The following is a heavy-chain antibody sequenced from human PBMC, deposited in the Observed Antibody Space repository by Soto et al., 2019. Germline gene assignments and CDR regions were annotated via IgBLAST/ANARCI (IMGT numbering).Heavy chain of an antibody. CDR3: ARTPGTRYYYYYGMDV. CDR1: GGSISSSIYY. V-gene: IGHV4-39*01. J-gene: IGHJ6*02. CDR2: IYYSGST. Sequence: PSETLSLTCTVSGGSISSSIYYWGWIRQPPGKGPEWIGSIYYSGSTYYNPSLKSRVTISVDTSKNQFSLKLSSVTAADTAVYYCARTPGTRYYYYYGMDVWGQGTTVTVSS. D-gene: IGHD1-1*01.